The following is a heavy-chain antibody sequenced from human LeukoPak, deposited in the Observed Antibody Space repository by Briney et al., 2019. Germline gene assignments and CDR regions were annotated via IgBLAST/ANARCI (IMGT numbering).Heavy chain of an antibody. V-gene: IGHV4-61*01. J-gene: IGHJ4*02. CDR3: ARGLKRYYYDSSGPFDY. D-gene: IGHD3-22*01. Sequence: PSETLSLTCTVSGGSVSDNNFFWNWIRQPPGKGLEWIGYIYNSGSTNYNPALNSRVTISVDTSKNQFSLKLSSVTAADTAVYYCARGLKRYYYDSSGPFDYWGQGTLVTVSS. CDR1: GGSVSDNNFF. CDR2: IYNSGST.